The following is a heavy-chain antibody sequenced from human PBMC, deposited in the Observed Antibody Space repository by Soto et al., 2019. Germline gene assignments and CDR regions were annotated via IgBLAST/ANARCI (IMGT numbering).Heavy chain of an antibody. Sequence: PSETLSLTCTLAGRSISSSTYYWDWICQPPGKGLEWIGAMYYTGNKNYNPCLESRVTMSVDTSKNQFSLKLSSVTPTDTAVYCFARRSSSSLGSLFDPWGRGILVTVSS. CDR1: GRSISSSTYY. V-gene: IGHV4-39*01. J-gene: IGHJ5*02. CDR2: MYYTGNK. CDR3: ARRSSSSLGSLFDP. D-gene: IGHD6-6*01.